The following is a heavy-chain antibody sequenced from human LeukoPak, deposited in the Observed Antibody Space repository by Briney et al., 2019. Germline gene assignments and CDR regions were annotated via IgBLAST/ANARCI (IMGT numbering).Heavy chain of an antibody. V-gene: IGHV3-9*03. Sequence: PGGSLRLSCAASGFTFDDYAMYWVRQAPGKGLEWVSGISWNSGSIGYADSVKGRFTISRDNAKNSLYLQMNSLRAEDMASYYCAEDRAYGSGSFDAFDIWGQGTMVTVSS. D-gene: IGHD3-10*01. CDR2: ISWNSGSI. CDR3: AEDRAYGSGSFDAFDI. CDR1: GFTFDDYA. J-gene: IGHJ3*02.